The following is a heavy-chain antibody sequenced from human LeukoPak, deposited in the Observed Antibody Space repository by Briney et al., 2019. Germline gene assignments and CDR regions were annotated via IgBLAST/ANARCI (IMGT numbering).Heavy chain of an antibody. V-gene: IGHV4-34*01. CDR2: INHSGST. CDR3: ARVMRIVGATWDAFDI. CDR1: GGSFSGYY. D-gene: IGHD1-26*01. Sequence: SETLSLTCAVYGGSFSGYYWSWIRQPPGKGLEWIGEINHSGSTNYDPSLKSRVTISVDTSKNQFSLKLSSVTAADTAVYYCARVMRIVGATWDAFDIWGQGTMVTVSS. J-gene: IGHJ3*02.